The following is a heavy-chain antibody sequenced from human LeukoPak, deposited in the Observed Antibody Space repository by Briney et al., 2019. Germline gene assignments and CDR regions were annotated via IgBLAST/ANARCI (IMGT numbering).Heavy chain of an antibody. CDR2: ISYDGSNK. CDR3: ATSWGGTGNDAFDI. D-gene: IGHD7-27*01. Sequence: QPGGSLRLSCAASGFTFSSYGMHWVRQAPGKGLEWVAVISYDGSNKYYADSVKGRFTISRDNSKNTLYLQMNSLRAEDTAVYYCATSWGGTGNDAFDIWGQGTMVTVSS. CDR1: GFTFSSYG. V-gene: IGHV3-30*03. J-gene: IGHJ3*02.